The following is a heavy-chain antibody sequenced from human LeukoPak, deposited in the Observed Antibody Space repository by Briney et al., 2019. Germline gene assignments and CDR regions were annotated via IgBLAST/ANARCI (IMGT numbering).Heavy chain of an antibody. CDR2: MNPNSGNT. D-gene: IGHD3-10*01. CDR1: GYTSTSYG. CDR3: ATRITMVRGVIIHTDY. V-gene: IGHV1-8*01. J-gene: IGHJ4*02. Sequence: ASVKVSCKASGYTSTSYGISWVRQATGQGLEWMGWMNPNSGNTGYAQKFQGRVTMTRNTSISTAYMELSSLRSEDTAVYYCATRITMVRGVIIHTDYWGQGTLVTVSS.